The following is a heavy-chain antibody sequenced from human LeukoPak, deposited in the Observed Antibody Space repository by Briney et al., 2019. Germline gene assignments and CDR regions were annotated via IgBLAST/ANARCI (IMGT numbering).Heavy chain of an antibody. V-gene: IGHV1-46*01. CDR3: QRGPGIAVGATEGYDAFDI. D-gene: IGHD1-26*01. Sequence: ASVKVSCKASGYTFTSYYMHWVRQAPGQGLEWMGIINPSGGSTSYAQKFQGRVTMTRDTSTSTVYMELSSLRSEDTAVYYCQRGPGIAVGATEGYDAFDIWGQGTMVTVSS. J-gene: IGHJ3*02. CDR2: INPSGGST. CDR1: GYTFTSYY.